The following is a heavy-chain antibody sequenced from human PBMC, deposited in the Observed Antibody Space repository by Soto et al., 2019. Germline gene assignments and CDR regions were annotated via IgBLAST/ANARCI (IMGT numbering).Heavy chain of an antibody. J-gene: IGHJ6*02. CDR2: ISSSSSTI. D-gene: IGHD6-6*01. CDR3: ARPEYSSSSYGMDV. V-gene: IGHV3-48*02. Sequence: EVQLVESGGGLVQPGGSLRLSCAASGFTFSSYSMNWVRQAPGKGLEWVSYISSSSSTIYYADSVKGRFTISRDNAKNSLYLQMNRLRDEDKAVYYCARPEYSSSSYGMDVWGQGTTVTVSS. CDR1: GFTFSSYS.